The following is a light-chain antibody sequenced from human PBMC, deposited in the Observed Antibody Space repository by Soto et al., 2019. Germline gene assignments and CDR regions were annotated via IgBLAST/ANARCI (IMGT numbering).Light chain of an antibody. CDR3: SSYTSSSTWV. Sequence: QSALTQPASVSGSPGQSITISCTGTSNDVGTYNYVSWYQQHPGKAPKLMIYEVTNRPSGVSNRFSGFKSDNTASLTISGLQAEDEADYYCSSYTSSSTWVFGGGTKLTVL. CDR1: SNDVGTYNY. J-gene: IGLJ3*02. CDR2: EVT. V-gene: IGLV2-14*01.